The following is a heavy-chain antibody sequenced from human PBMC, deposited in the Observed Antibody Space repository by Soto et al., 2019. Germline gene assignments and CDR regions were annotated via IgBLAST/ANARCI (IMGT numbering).Heavy chain of an antibody. Sequence: QLQLQESGSGLVKPSQTLSLTCAVSGGSISSGGYSWSWIRQPPGKVLEWIGYIYHSGSTHYNPPLKSLVSISVDRSKNQFSLKLRSVTAADTAVYYCARAHYGDYGYGMDVWGQGTTVTVSS. J-gene: IGHJ6*02. CDR3: ARAHYGDYGYGMDV. CDR2: IYHSGST. V-gene: IGHV4-30-2*01. D-gene: IGHD4-17*01. CDR1: GGSISSGGYS.